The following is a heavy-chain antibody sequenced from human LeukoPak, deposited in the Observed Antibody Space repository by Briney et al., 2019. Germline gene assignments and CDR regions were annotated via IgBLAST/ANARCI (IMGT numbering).Heavy chain of an antibody. D-gene: IGHD3-22*01. CDR3: ARAMLWYVIVE. J-gene: IGHJ4*02. Sequence: PSETLSLTCTVSGGSISSGSYYWSWIRQPAGKGLEWIGRIYTSGSTNYNPSLKSRVTISVDTSKDQFSLKLSSVTAADTAVYYCARAMLWYVIVEWGQGTLVTVSS. V-gene: IGHV4-61*02. CDR2: IYTSGST. CDR1: GGSISSGSYY.